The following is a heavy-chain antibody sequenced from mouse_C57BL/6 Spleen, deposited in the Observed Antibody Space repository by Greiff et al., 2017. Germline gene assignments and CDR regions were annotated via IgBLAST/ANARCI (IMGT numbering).Heavy chain of an antibody. V-gene: IGHV1-72*01. J-gene: IGHJ3*01. D-gene: IGHD4-1*01. CDR2: IDPNSGGT. CDR3: AGSNWDEAWFAY. CDR1: GYTFTSYW. Sequence: QVQLQQPGAELVKPGASVKLSCKASGYTFTSYWMHWVTPRPGRGLEWIGRIDPNSGGTTYNEKFKSKATLTVDKPSSTAYMQLSSVTSEDSAVYYCAGSNWDEAWFAYGGQGGLVTVSA.